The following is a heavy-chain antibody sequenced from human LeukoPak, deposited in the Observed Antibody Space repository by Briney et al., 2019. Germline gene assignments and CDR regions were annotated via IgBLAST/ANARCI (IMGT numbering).Heavy chain of an antibody. CDR1: GGSISSYY. Sequence: SETLSLTCIVSGGSISSYYWSWIRQPPGKGLEWIGYFYYSGSTSYNPSLKSRVTISVDTSKNQFSLKLSSVTAADTAVYYCARERPPRDYWGQGTLVTVSS. CDR2: FYYSGST. CDR3: ARERPPRDY. V-gene: IGHV4-59*01. J-gene: IGHJ4*02.